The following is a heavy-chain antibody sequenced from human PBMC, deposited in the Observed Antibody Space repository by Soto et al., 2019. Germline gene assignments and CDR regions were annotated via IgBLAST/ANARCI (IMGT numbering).Heavy chain of an antibody. CDR2: ISTTSTFT. J-gene: IGHJ6*01. D-gene: IGHD4-17*01. CDR1: VFIFSESF. Sequence: PRGSLLISCASSVFIFSESFMSWLRQAPGKGLEWVSSISTTSTFTYYAASLKGRVTVSRDNSRNALFLQLDSLRDEDTAVYFCARGAVSRQHFYYGFDVWGQGTPVTVSS. CDR3: ARGAVSRQHFYYGFDV. V-gene: IGHV3-11*06.